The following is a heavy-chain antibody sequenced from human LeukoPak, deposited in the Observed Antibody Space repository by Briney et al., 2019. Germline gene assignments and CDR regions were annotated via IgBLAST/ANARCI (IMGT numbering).Heavy chain of an antibody. CDR1: GGTFSSYA. CDR2: IIPIFGTA. D-gene: IGHD2-2*01. V-gene: IGHV1-69*05. Sequence: SVKVSCKASGGTFSSYAISWVRQAPGQGLEWMGGIIPIFGTANYAQKFRGRVTITTDESTSTAYMELSSLRSEDTAVYYCARDNCSTSCYSDYWGQGTLVTVSS. J-gene: IGHJ4*02. CDR3: ARDNCSTSCYSDY.